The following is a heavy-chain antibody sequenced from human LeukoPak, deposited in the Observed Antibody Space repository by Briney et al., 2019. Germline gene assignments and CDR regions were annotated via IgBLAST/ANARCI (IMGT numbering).Heavy chain of an antibody. CDR2: ISSSSSYT. Sequence: GGSLRLSCAASGFTFSDYYMSWIRQAPGKGLEWVSCISSSSSYTNYADSVKGRFTISRDNAKNSLYLQMNSLRAEDTAVYYCARRGSGIAAAGYFDYWGQGTLVTVSS. J-gene: IGHJ4*02. CDR1: GFTFSDYY. V-gene: IGHV3-11*06. CDR3: ARRGSGIAAAGYFDY. D-gene: IGHD6-13*01.